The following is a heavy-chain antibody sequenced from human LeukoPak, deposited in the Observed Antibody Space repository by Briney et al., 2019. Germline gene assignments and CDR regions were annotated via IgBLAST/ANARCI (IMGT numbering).Heavy chain of an antibody. D-gene: IGHD1-1*01. CDR1: GGSISSDYY. CDR2: MFYNVPT. Sequence: SETLSLTCAVSGGSISSDYYWGWIRQPPRKGLEFVGSMFYNVPTHYNPSLKSRITMSVDTSNNQFSLTLASMTAADTAVYYFASRTQRHGRGAFFDYWGEGTLVSVSS. J-gene: IGHJ4*02. CDR3: ASRTQRHGRGAFFDY. V-gene: IGHV4-39*01.